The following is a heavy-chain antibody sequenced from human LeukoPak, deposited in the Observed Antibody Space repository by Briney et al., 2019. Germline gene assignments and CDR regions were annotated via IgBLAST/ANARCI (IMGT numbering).Heavy chain of an antibody. Sequence: GGSLRLSCAASGFTFSSYGMHWVRQAPGKGLGWGAVISYDGSNKYYADSVKGRFTISRDNSKNTLYLQMNSLRAEDTAVYYCAKEPGSGWYYFDYWGQGTLVTVSS. V-gene: IGHV3-30*18. CDR2: ISYDGSNK. CDR1: GFTFSSYG. CDR3: AKEPGSGWYYFDY. J-gene: IGHJ4*02. D-gene: IGHD6-19*01.